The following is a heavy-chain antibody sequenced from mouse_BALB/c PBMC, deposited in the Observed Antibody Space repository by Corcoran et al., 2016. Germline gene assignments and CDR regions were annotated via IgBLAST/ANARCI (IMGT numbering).Heavy chain of an antibody. CDR1: GYTFTNYG. V-gene: IGHV9-1*02. CDR3: ARHGYYAMDY. J-gene: IGHJ4*01. Sequence: QIQLVQSGPELKKPGETVKISCKASGYTFTNYGMNWVKQAPGKGLKWMGWINTYTGEPTYADDFKGRFAFSLETSASTAYLQINNLKNEDMATYFCARHGYYAMDYWGQGTSVTVSS. CDR2: INTYTGEP.